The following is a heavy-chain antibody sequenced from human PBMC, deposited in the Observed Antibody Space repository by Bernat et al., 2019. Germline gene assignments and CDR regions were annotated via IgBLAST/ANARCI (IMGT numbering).Heavy chain of an antibody. D-gene: IGHD3-10*01. Sequence: QVQLQESGPGLVKPSETLSLTCAVSGYSISSGYYWGWIRQPPGKGLEWIGSIYHSGSTYYNPSLKSRVTIAVDTSKNQFSLKLSSVTAADTAVYYCARDYYGSGSSGMDVWGQGTTVTVSS. CDR3: ARDYYGSGSSGMDV. CDR1: GYSISSGYY. V-gene: IGHV4-38-2*02. CDR2: IYHSGST. J-gene: IGHJ6*02.